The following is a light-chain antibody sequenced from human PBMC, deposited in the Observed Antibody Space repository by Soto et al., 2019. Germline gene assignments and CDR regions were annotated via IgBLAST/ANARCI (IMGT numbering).Light chain of an antibody. CDR3: QQYGSSPDT. CDR1: QRVSSSY. CDR2: GAS. V-gene: IGKV3-20*01. Sequence: EIVLTQSPGTLSLSPGERATLSCRASQRVSSSYLAWYQQKPGQAPRLLIYGASIRATGIPDRFSGSGSGNYFTLTISRLEPEDCAVYYCQQYGSSPDTFGQGTKVEI. J-gene: IGKJ1*01.